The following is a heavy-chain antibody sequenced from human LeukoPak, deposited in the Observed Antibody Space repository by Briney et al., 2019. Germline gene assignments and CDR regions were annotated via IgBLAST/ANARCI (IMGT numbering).Heavy chain of an antibody. J-gene: IGHJ5*02. V-gene: IGHV1-2*04. CDR3: ARGGSSWTTPYNWFDP. Sequence: GASVKVSCKASGYTFTGYYMHWVRQAPGQGLEWMGWINPNSGGTNYAQKFQGWVTMTRDTSISTAYMELNRLRSDDTAVYYCARGGSSWTTPYNWFDPWGQGTLVTVSS. D-gene: IGHD6-13*01. CDR2: INPNSGGT. CDR1: GYTFTGYY.